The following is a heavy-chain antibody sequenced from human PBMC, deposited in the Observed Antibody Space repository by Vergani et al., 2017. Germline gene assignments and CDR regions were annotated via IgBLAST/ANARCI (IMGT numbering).Heavy chain of an antibody. CDR2: IVVGSGNT. Sequence: QLVQSGAEVKKPGTSVKVSCKASGFTFTSSAMQWVRQARGQRLEWIGWIVVGSGNTNYAQKFQERVTITRDMSTSTAYMELSSLRSEDTAVYYCAKDLGYYDILTGYYLSGGQGTLVTVSS. CDR3: AKDLGYYDILTGYYLS. J-gene: IGHJ4*02. V-gene: IGHV1-58*02. D-gene: IGHD3-9*01. CDR1: GFTFTSSA.